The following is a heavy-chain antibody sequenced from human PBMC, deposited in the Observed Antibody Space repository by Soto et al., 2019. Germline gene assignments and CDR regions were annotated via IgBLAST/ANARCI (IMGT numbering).Heavy chain of an antibody. J-gene: IGHJ6*02. CDR1: GGSISSSSYY. V-gene: IGHV4-39*01. CDR2: IYYSGST. Sequence: SETLSLTCTVSGGSISSSSYYWGWIRQPPGKGLEWIGSIYYSGSTYYNPSLKSRVTISVDTSKNQFSLKLSSVTAADTAVYYCASRYGSGSYYYYYGMDVWRQGTTVTISS. D-gene: IGHD3-10*01. CDR3: ASRYGSGSYYYYYGMDV.